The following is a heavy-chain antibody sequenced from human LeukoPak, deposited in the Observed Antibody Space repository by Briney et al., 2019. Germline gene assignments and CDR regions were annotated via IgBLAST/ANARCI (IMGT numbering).Heavy chain of an antibody. J-gene: IGHJ4*02. CDR1: GGSISSGSYY. CDR3: ARALGYSGSDYFDY. D-gene: IGHD5-12*01. Sequence: SETLSLTCTVSGGSISSGSYYWSWIRQPAGKGLEWIGRIYTSGSTNYNPSLKSRVTISVDTSKNQFSLKLSSMTAADTAVYYCARALGYSGSDYFDYWGQGTLVTVSS. V-gene: IGHV4-61*02. CDR2: IYTSGST.